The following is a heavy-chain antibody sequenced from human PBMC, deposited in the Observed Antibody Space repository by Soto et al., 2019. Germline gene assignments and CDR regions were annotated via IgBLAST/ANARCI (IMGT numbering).Heavy chain of an antibody. CDR2: ISAYNGNT. CDR3: ARDFTQTYYDFWSGYFPRAWFDP. Sequence: ASVKVSCKASGYTFTSYGISWVRQAPGQGHEWMGWISAYNGNTNYAQKLQGRVTMTTDTSTSTAYMELRSLRSDDTAVYYCARDFTQTYYDFWSGYFPRAWFDPWGQGTLVTVSS. J-gene: IGHJ5*02. D-gene: IGHD3-3*01. V-gene: IGHV1-18*01. CDR1: GYTFTSYG.